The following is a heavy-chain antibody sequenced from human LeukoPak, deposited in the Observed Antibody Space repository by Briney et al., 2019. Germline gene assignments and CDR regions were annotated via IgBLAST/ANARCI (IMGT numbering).Heavy chain of an antibody. V-gene: IGHV3-21*01. J-gene: IGHJ4*01. D-gene: IGHD2-2*01. Sequence: PGGSLRLSCAASGFIFSSYSMNWVRQAPGKGLEWVSSISSSSTYIYYADLVKGRFTISRDNAKNSLYLQMNSLSAEDTAVYYCGHCTTTSCYAGGHWGHGTPVTVSS. CDR3: GHCTTTSCYAGGH. CDR1: GFIFSSYS. CDR2: ISSSSTYI.